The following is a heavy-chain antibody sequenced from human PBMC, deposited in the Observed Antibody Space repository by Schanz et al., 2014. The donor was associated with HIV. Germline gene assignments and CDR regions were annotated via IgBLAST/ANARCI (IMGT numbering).Heavy chain of an antibody. CDR2: ISSCSTTI. CDR1: GFTFSSYS. Sequence: EVQLVESGGGLVQPGGSLRLSCAVSGFTFSSYSMNWVRQAPGKGLEWVSYISSCSTTIYYADSVKGRFTISRDNAKNSLYLQMNSLRDEDTAVYYCARGATTYSSGYYYPDYWGQGTLVTVSS. J-gene: IGHJ4*02. V-gene: IGHV3-48*02. D-gene: IGHD3-22*01. CDR3: ARGATTYSSGYYYPDY.